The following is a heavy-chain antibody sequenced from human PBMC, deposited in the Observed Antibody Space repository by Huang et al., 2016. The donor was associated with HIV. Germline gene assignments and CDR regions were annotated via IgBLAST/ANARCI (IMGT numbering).Heavy chain of an antibody. CDR3: ARFRGPQVTLNWLDP. V-gene: IGHV1-18*01. CDR1: GYTFFTYS. J-gene: IGHJ5*02. D-gene: IGHD3-10*01. CDR2: VRTYNGHT. Sequence: QVQLVQSGPEMKKPGASVNVSCKASGYTFFTYSLSWVRQAPGQGLEWMGWVRTYNGHTNYAQKFQGRLTLTTDVSTSSAYMELKNLRSDDTAVYYCARFRGPQVTLNWLDPWGQGTLVTVSS.